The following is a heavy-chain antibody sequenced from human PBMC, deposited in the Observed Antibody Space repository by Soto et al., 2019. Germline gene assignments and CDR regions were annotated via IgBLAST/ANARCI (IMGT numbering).Heavy chain of an antibody. V-gene: IGHV1-2*02. CDR3: ARDESYDILTGYSDY. CDR2: INPNSGGT. Sequence: QVQLVESGGGLVKPGGSLRLSCAASGFTFTGYYMHWVRQAPGQGLEWMGWINPNSGGTNYAQKFQGRVTMTRDTSISTAYRELSRLRSDDTAVYYCARDESYDILTGYSDYWGQGTLVTVSS. J-gene: IGHJ4*02. D-gene: IGHD3-9*01. CDR1: GFTFTGYY.